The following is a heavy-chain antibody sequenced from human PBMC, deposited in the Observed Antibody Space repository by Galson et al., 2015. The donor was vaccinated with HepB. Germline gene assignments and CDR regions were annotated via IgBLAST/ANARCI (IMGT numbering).Heavy chain of an antibody. Sequence: SLRLSCAASGFTFSSYAMHWVRQAPGKGLEWVAVISYDGSNKYYADSVKGRFTISRDNSKNTLYLQMNSLRAEDTAVYYCARLADIAAAGIQPYDSSGEVGWGQGTLVTVSS. V-gene: IGHV3-30-3*01. J-gene: IGHJ4*02. CDR1: GFTFSSYA. D-gene: IGHD3-22*01. CDR2: ISYDGSNK. CDR3: ARLADIAAAGIQPYDSSGEVG.